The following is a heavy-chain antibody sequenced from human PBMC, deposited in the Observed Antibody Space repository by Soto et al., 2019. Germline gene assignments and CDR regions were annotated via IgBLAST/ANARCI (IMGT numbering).Heavy chain of an antibody. CDR1: GYTFTGYY. CDR2: INPNSGGT. V-gene: IGHV1-2*04. D-gene: IGHD3-10*01. CDR3: ARVPPRPGALGGNAFYGMDV. J-gene: IGHJ6*02. Sequence: ASVKVSCKASGYTFTGYYMHWVRQAPGQGLEWMGWINPNSGGTNYAQKFQGWVTMTRDTSISTAYMELSRLRSDDTAVYYCARVPPRPGALGGNAFYGMDVWGQGTTVTVSS.